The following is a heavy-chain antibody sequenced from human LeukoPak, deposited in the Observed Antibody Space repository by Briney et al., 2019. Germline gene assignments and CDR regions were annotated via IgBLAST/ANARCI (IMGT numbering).Heavy chain of an antibody. CDR1: GYTFTSYA. J-gene: IGHJ6*02. V-gene: IGHV7-4-1*02. CDR2: INTNTGNP. Sequence: ASVKVSCKASGYTFTSYAMNWVRQAPGQGLEWMGWINTNTGNPTYAQGFTGRFVFSLDTSVSTAYLQISSLKAEDTAVYYCARDPSLYCSGGSCYSPYYYYYYGMDVWGQGTTVTVSS. CDR3: ARDPSLYCSGGSCYSPYYYYYYGMDV. D-gene: IGHD2-15*01.